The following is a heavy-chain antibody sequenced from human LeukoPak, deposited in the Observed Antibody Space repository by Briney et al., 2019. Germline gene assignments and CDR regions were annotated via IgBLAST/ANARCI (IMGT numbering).Heavy chain of an antibody. CDR2: IYYSGST. D-gene: IGHD2-15*01. CDR1: GGSISSSSYY. Sequence: SETLSLTCTVSGGSISSSSYYWGWIRQPPGKGLEWIGSIYYSGSTYYNPSLKSRVTISVDTSKNQFSLKLSSVTAADTAVYYCARSVEGYCSGGSCYYYYYMDVWGKGTTVTVSS. V-gene: IGHV4-39*07. CDR3: ARSVEGYCSGGSCYYYYYMDV. J-gene: IGHJ6*03.